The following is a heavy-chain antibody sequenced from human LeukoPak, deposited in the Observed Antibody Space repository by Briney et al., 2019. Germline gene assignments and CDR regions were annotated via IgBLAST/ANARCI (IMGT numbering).Heavy chain of an antibody. V-gene: IGHV3-23*01. J-gene: IGHJ4*02. CDR3: AKDPVNYDFWSGPDY. CDR1: GFTFNSYA. Sequence: GGSLRLSCAASGFTFNSYAMSWVRQAPGKGLEWVSAISGSGGSTYYADSVKGRFTISRDNSKNTLYLQMNSLRAEDTAVYYCAKDPVNYDFWSGPDYWGQGTLVTVSS. CDR2: ISGSGGST. D-gene: IGHD3-3*01.